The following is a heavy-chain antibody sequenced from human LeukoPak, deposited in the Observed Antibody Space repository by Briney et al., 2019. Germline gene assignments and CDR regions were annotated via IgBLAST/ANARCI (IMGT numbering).Heavy chain of an antibody. Sequence: SETLSLTCAVYGGSFSGYYWSWIRQPPGKGLEWIGEINHSGSTNYNPSLKSRVTISVDTSKNQFSLKLSSVTAADTAVYYCAKRETMGQWLGSLGAWGQGTLVTVSS. CDR3: AKRETMGQWLGSLGA. V-gene: IGHV4-34*01. J-gene: IGHJ4*02. D-gene: IGHD3-16*01. CDR1: GGSFSGYY. CDR2: INHSGST.